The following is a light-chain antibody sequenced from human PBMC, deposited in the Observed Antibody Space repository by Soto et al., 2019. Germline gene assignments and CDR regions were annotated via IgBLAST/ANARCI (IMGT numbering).Light chain of an antibody. CDR3: QQYNNWPLT. Sequence: EIGMTQSPATLSVSPGDRVTLSCRASQSVRSNSAWYQQKPGQAPRLLIYGASTRATGIPARFSGSGSGTEFTLTISSLQSEDFAVYYCQQYNNWPLTFGGGTKVDIK. J-gene: IGKJ4*01. CDR1: QSVRSN. V-gene: IGKV3-15*01. CDR2: GAS.